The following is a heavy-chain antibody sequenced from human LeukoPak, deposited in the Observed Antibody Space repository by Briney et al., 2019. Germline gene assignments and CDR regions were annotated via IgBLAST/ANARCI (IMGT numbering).Heavy chain of an antibody. D-gene: IGHD2-21*02. CDR3: AKDIVGGGDDY. CDR2: ISSISTTI. CDR1: GFTFSSYS. Sequence: PGGSLRLSCAASGFTFSSYSMNWVRQAPGKGLEWVSYISSISTTIYYADSVKGRFTISRDNAKNSIYLQMNSLRVEDTAVYYCAKDIVGGGDDYWGQGTLVIVPS. V-gene: IGHV3-48*04. J-gene: IGHJ4*02.